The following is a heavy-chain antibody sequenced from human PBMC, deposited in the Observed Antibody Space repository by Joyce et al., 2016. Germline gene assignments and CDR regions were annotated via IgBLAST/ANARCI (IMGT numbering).Heavy chain of an antibody. CDR3: AGEVVPMTSPSFSYSSYGLSV. J-gene: IGHJ6*02. CDR2: ISDVPIHK. CDR1: GFTFGSYS. Sequence: QVLLVESGGGVVQPGRSLRLSCAASGFTFGSYSMYWVRKAPGRGLEWVAVISDVPIHKYYSDSVEGRFSISRDNSQNTLFLHMDSLRTEDTAVYYCAGEVVPMTSPSFSYSSYGLSVWGPGTTVTVSS. V-gene: IGHV3-30*01. D-gene: IGHD5-18*01.